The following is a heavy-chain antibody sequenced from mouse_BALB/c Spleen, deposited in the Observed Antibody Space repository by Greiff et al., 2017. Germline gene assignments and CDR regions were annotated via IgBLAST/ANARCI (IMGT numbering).Heavy chain of an antibody. CDR3: AGSSHAMDY. D-gene: IGHD1-3*01. CDR2: INPSTGYT. J-gene: IGHJ4*01. CDR1: GYAFTNYL. V-gene: IGHV1-4*01. Sequence: QVQLQQSGAELVRPGTSVKVSCKASGYAFTNYLIEWVKQRPGQGLEWIGYINPSTGYTEYNQKFKDKATLTADKSSSTAYMQLSSLTSEDSAVYYCAGSSHAMDYWGQGTSVTVSS.